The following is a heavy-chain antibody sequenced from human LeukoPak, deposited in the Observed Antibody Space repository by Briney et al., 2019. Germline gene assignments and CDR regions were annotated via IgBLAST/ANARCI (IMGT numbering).Heavy chain of an antibody. CDR1: GFTFSSYS. CDR3: ARDSYDILTGYYLGIGY. CDR2: ISSSSSAI. V-gene: IGHV3-48*01. J-gene: IGHJ4*02. D-gene: IGHD3-9*01. Sequence: HPGGSLRLSCAASGFTFSSYSMNWVRQAPGKGLEWVPCISSSSSAIYYADSVKGRFTISRDNAKNSLYLQMNSLRAEDTAVYYCARDSYDILTGYYLGIGYWGQGTLVTVSS.